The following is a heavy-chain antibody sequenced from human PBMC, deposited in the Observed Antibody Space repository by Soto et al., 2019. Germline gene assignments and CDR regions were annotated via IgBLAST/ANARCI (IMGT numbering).Heavy chain of an antibody. CDR3: ANGRVVVAATRDFDY. D-gene: IGHD2-15*01. Sequence: GGSLRLSCAASGFTFSSYGMHWVRQAPGKGLEWVAVISYDGSNKYYADSVKGRFTISRDNSKNTLYLQMNSLRAEDTAVYYCANGRVVVAATRDFDYWGQGTLVTVSS. CDR1: GFTFSSYG. V-gene: IGHV3-30*18. J-gene: IGHJ4*02. CDR2: ISYDGSNK.